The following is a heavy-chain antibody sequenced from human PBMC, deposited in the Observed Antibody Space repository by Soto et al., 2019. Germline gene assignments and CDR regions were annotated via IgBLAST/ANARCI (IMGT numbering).Heavy chain of an antibody. Sequence: GGSLRLSCAPSGFTFSSYVMHWVRKAPGKGLEWVAVVHYDGTKKYYADSVRGRFTISRDNAKNSLYLQMNSLRAEDTAVYYCASFTNWNPDYWGQGTLVTVSS. CDR2: VHYDGTKK. V-gene: IGHV3-30*12. CDR3: ASFTNWNPDY. D-gene: IGHD1-1*01. J-gene: IGHJ4*02. CDR1: GFTFSSYV.